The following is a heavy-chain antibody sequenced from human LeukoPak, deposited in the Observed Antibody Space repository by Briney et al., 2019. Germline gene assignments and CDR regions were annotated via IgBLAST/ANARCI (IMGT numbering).Heavy chain of an antibody. Sequence: GGSLRLTCEASGFTFRSYWMHWVRQAPGKGLMWVSRIETDGSSTNYADSVKGRFTISRDNARNTVYLQMNSLRADDTAVYYCARDPSSWNGFFDSWGQGTLVTVSS. D-gene: IGHD6-13*01. CDR2: IETDGSST. J-gene: IGHJ4*02. CDR1: GFTFRSYW. V-gene: IGHV3-74*01. CDR3: ARDPSSWNGFFDS.